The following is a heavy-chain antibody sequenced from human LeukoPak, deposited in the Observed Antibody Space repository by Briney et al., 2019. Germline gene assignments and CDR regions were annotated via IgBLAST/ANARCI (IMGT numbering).Heavy chain of an antibody. V-gene: IGHV1-2*02. CDR3: ARDRSGHPFDY. D-gene: IGHD5-12*01. Sequence: ASVKVSCKASGYTFTGYYMHWVRQAPGQGLEWMGWINPNSGGTNHAQKFQGRVTMTRDTSISPAYMELSRLRSDDTAVYYCARDRSGHPFDYWGEGTLVTVSS. CDR1: GYTFTGYY. CDR2: INPNSGGT. J-gene: IGHJ4*02.